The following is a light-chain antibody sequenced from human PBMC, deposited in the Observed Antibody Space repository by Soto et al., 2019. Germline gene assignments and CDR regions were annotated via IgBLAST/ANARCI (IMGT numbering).Light chain of an antibody. Sequence: EIVITQPPATLSVSPGERATLSCRASQSVSSDLAWYHQKPGQAPRLLIYGASTRAPGIPARFSGSGSGPEFTLTINSLQSEDFAVYYCQHYQNLWTFGQGTKVDIK. CDR3: QHYQNLWT. CDR2: GAS. J-gene: IGKJ1*01. CDR1: QSVSSD. V-gene: IGKV3-15*01.